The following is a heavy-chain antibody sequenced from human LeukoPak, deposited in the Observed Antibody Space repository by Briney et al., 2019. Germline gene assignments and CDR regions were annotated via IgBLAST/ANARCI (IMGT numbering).Heavy chain of an antibody. J-gene: IGHJ4*02. D-gene: IGHD4/OR15-4a*01. V-gene: IGHV3-53*01. CDR2: IYSDNT. Sequence: GGSLRLSCTVSGFTVSSNSMSWVRQAPGKGLEWVSSIYSDNTHYSDSVTGRVTISSDNSKNTMYLQMHSLRAEDTAVYYCARRAGAYSHPYDYWGQGTLVTVSS. CDR1: GFTVSSNS. CDR3: ARRAGAYSHPYDY.